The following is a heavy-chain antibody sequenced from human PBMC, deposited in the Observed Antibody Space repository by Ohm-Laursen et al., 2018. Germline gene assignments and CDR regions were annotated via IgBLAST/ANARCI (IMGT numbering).Heavy chain of an antibody. CDR1: GFTLNSHW. Sequence: GSLRLSCAASGFTLNSHWMHWVRQGPGEGLVWVSRITSDGTSTAYADSVKGRFTISRDNSKNTLYLQMNILRADDTAVYYCAITGGFWNYWGQGTLVTVSS. CDR2: ITSDGTST. J-gene: IGHJ4*02. D-gene: IGHD3-10*01. V-gene: IGHV3-74*01. CDR3: AITGGFWNY.